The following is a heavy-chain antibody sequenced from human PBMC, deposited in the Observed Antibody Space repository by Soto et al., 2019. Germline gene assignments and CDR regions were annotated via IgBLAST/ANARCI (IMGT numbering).Heavy chain of an antibody. CDR2: ISGSGGST. V-gene: IGHV3-23*01. CDR1: GFTFSSYA. D-gene: IGHD3-3*01. J-gene: IGHJ4*02. Sequence: GGSLRLSCAASGFTFSSYAMSWVRQAPGKGLEWVSAISGSGGSTYYADSVKGRFTISRDNSKNTLYLQMNSLRAEDTAVYYCAKDPTYYDFWSGYFSGWGQGTLVTVSS. CDR3: AKDPTYYDFWSGYFSG.